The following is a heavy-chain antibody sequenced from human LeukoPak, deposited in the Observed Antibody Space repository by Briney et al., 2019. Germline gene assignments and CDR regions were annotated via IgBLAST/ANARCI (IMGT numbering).Heavy chain of an antibody. J-gene: IGHJ4*02. CDR2: INPNSGGT. D-gene: IGHD5-24*01. CDR3: ARDVEMATTPDY. V-gene: IGHV1-2*02. Sequence: ASVKVSCKASGYTFTSYGISWVRQAPGQGLEWMGWINPNSGGTNYAQKFQGRVTMTRDTSISTAYMELSRLRSDDTAVYYCARDVEMATTPDYWGQGTLVTVSS. CDR1: GYTFTSYG.